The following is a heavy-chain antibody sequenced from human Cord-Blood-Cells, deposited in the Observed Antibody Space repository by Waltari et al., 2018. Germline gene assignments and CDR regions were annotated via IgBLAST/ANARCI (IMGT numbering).Heavy chain of an antibody. D-gene: IGHD2-8*01. Sequence: QVQLQESGPGLVKPSETLSLTGTVSGYSISSGYYWGWIRQPPGKGLELIGSIYHSGSTYYNPSLKSLVTISVDTSKNQFSLKLSSVTAADTAVYYFASINGVSLSEYFQHWGQGTLVTVSS. V-gene: IGHV4-38-2*02. J-gene: IGHJ1*01. CDR2: IYHSGST. CDR1: GYSISSGYY. CDR3: ASINGVSLSEYFQH.